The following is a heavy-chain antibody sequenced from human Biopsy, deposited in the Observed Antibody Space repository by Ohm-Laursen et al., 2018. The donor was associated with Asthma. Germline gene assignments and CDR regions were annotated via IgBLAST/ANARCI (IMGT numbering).Heavy chain of an antibody. CDR3: VRGSSSWHHGPFHYYYGLDV. Sequence: TLSLTCSLSSGSGGYMRSGNYYWGWIRQPPGKGLEWIGRIYYSGTTYYNPSLESRVTVSADTPKNQVSLKLSSVTAADTAVYYCVRGSSSWHHGPFHYYYGLDVWGQGTTATVSS. CDR1: SGSGGYMRSGNYY. CDR2: IYYSGTT. D-gene: IGHD6-13*01. J-gene: IGHJ6*02. V-gene: IGHV4-39*01.